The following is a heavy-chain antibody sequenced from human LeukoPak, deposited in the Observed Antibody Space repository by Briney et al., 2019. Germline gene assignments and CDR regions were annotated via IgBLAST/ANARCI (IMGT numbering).Heavy chain of an antibody. CDR3: ARAPESGSYFDY. D-gene: IGHD1-26*01. V-gene: IGHV1-69*05. Sequence: GASVKVSCKASGGTFSSYAISWVRQAPGQGLEWMGGIIPIFGTANYAQKFQGRVTITTDESTSTAYMELSSLRSEDTAVYYCARAPESGSYFDYWGQGTLVTVSS. J-gene: IGHJ4*02. CDR1: GGTFSSYA. CDR2: IIPIFGTA.